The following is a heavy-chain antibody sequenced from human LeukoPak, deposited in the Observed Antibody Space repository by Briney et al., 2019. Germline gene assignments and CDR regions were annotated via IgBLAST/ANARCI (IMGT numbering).Heavy chain of an antibody. J-gene: IGHJ4*02. CDR3: ARDWGRGRYYFDY. D-gene: IGHD3-16*01. Sequence: GGSLRLSCAASGFTFNTYVMSWVRQAPGKGLEWVSGISGSGGSTDYADSVKGRFTISRDHSKNTLYLNLNNLRAEDTALYYCARDWGRGRYYFDYWGQGTLVTVSS. V-gene: IGHV3-23*01. CDR1: GFTFNTYV. CDR2: ISGSGGST.